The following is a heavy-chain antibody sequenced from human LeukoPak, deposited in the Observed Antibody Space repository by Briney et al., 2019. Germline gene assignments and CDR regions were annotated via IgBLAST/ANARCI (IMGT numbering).Heavy chain of an antibody. CDR1: GVSISSGSYY. J-gene: IGHJ4*02. CDR3: ARGRGYSYGYNSIFDY. V-gene: IGHV4-61*09. Sequence: SETLSLTCTVSGVSISSGSYYWRWLRQPAGKGLEWSGHIYTSGSTNYHPSLKRRVTISVDTSKNQFSLKPSSVTAADTAVYYCARGRGYSYGYNSIFDYWGQGTLVTVSS. CDR2: IYTSGST. D-gene: IGHD5-18*01.